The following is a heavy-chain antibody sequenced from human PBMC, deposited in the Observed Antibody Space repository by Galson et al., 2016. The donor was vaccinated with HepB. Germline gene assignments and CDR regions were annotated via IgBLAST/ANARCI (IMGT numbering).Heavy chain of an antibody. J-gene: IGHJ4*02. CDR1: GYSFTTYW. V-gene: IGHV5-10-1*01. CDR3: SIGRWEPYGDY. Sequence: QSGAEVKKPGESLRISCKGSGYSFTTYWISWVRQMPGKGLEWMGRIDPSDSYTNYSPSFQGHVTISTDKSISTAYLQLSSLKASDSAMYYCSIGRWEPYGDYGGQGTLVTVSS. CDR2: IDPSDSYT. D-gene: IGHD1-26*01.